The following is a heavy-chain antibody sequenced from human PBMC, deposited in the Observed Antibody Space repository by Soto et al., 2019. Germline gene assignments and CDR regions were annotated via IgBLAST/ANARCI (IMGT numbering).Heavy chain of an antibody. CDR3: AKDRGSGGIVTGTPDS. J-gene: IGHJ4*02. Sequence: EVQLLESGGGLVQPGGSLRLSCVISGFTVSSSAMTWVRQAPGKGLEWVSTLSAGGSTYFAASVKGRFTIPRNSSANTLYLQMGSLKAEDTAVYYCAKDRGSGGIVTGTPDSWGPGTLVTVSS. CDR1: GFTVSSSA. V-gene: IGHV3-23*01. D-gene: IGHD3-9*01. CDR2: LSAGGST.